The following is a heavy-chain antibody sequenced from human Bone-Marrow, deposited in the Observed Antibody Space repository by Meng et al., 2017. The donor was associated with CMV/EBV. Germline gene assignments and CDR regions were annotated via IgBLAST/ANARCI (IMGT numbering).Heavy chain of an antibody. CDR1: GFTFSSYS. J-gene: IGHJ6*02. V-gene: IGHV3-21*01. D-gene: IGHD5-24*01. CDR3: ARVRESWNYYYYGMDV. Sequence: GGSLRLSCAASGFTFSSYSMNWVRQAPGKGLEWVSSISSSSSYIYYADSVKGRFTISRDNAKNSLYLQMNSLRAEDTAVYYCARVRESWNYYYYGMDVWGQGTTVTVSS. CDR2: ISSSSSYI.